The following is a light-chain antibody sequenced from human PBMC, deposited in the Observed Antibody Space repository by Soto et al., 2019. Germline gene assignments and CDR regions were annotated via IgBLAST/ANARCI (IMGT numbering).Light chain of an antibody. J-gene: IGKJ4*01. Sequence: EIVLTQSPGALSLSPGERATLSCRASQSVSSNYLAWYQQKPGQAPRLLIYGASSRATGIPARFSGSGSGTDFTLTISRLEPEDFAVYWCQQYGSSADTFGGGTKVDIK. V-gene: IGKV3-20*01. CDR1: QSVSSNY. CDR2: GAS. CDR3: QQYGSSADT.